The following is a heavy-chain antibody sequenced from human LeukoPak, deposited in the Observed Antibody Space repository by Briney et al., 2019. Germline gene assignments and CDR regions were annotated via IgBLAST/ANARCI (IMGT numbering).Heavy chain of an antibody. D-gene: IGHD5-24*01. Sequence: PSETLSLTCTVSGGSINNYYWSWVRQPASKELEWIGRIYTTGSTNYTPSLKSRVTMSVDTSKNRFSLKLISVTAADTAVYYCARSYNNAGYFYYGMDVWGQGTTVTVSS. V-gene: IGHV4-4*07. CDR1: GGSINNYY. J-gene: IGHJ6*02. CDR2: IYTTGST. CDR3: ARSYNNAGYFYYGMDV.